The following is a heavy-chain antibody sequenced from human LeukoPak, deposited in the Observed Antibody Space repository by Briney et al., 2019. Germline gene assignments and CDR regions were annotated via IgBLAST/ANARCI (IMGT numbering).Heavy chain of an antibody. CDR2: ISGSGSRT. J-gene: IGHJ6*03. V-gene: IGHV3-23*01. CDR1: GFKFYDYA. Sequence: GGSLRLSCVGSGFKFYDYAMTWVRQAPGKGLEWVSAISGSGSRTYYADSVKGRFTISRDHSKNTLSLQLSRLRVEDTAIYYCAKAHYERFAYYFYMDVWGKGTTVTVSS. CDR3: AKAHYERFAYYFYMDV. D-gene: IGHD3-22*01.